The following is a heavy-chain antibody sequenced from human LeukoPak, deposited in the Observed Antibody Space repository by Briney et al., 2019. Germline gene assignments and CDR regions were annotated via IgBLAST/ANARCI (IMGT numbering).Heavy chain of an antibody. CDR1: GCTVSSNY. CDR3: AREPGYSYGAFDF. D-gene: IGHD5-18*01. J-gene: IGHJ4*02. CDR2: IYSDGTT. Sequence: PGGSLTLSCAVSGCTVSSNYMIWVRNAPGKGLGWVSVIYSDGTTYYADSVKGRFTISRDNSKNTLYLQMSSLRADDTAVYYCAREPGYSYGAFDFWRQGAVVSVSS. V-gene: IGHV3-53*01.